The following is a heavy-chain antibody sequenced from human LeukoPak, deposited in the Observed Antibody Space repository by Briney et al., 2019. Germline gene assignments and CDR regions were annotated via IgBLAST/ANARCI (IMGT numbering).Heavy chain of an antibody. CDR2: ISAYNGNT. J-gene: IGHJ4*02. Sequence: ASVKVSCKASVYTFTSYGISWVRQAPGQGLEWMGWISAYNGNTNYAQKLQGRVTMSTDTSTSTAYMELRSLRSDDTAVYYCARDAGDDSSGYYDYWGQGTLVTVSS. CDR1: VYTFTSYG. CDR3: ARDAGDDSSGYYDY. V-gene: IGHV1-18*01. D-gene: IGHD3-22*01.